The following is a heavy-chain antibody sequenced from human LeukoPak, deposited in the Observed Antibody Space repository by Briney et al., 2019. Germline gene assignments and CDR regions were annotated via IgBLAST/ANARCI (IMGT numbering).Heavy chain of an antibody. D-gene: IGHD6-13*01. CDR3: ARDLAAYSSSLLDY. J-gene: IGHJ4*02. CDR2: ISAYNGST. Sequence: ASVKVSCKASGGTFSSYAISWVRQAPGQGLEWMGWISAYNGSTDYAQKLQGRVTMTTDTSTSTAYMELRSLRSDDTAVYYCARDLAAYSSSLLDYWGQGTLVTVSS. CDR1: GGTFSSYA. V-gene: IGHV1-18*01.